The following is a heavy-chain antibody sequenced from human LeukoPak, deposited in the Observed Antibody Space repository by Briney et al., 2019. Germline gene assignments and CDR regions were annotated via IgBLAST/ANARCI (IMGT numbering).Heavy chain of an antibody. CDR1: GFTFSSYW. CDR2: IKSKTDGGTT. J-gene: IGHJ4*02. D-gene: IGHD3-10*01. Sequence: GGSLRLSCAASGFTFSSYWMSWVRQAPGKGLEWVGRIKSKTDGGTTDYAAPVKGRFTISRDDSKNTLYLQMNSLKTEDTAVYYCTTDTETPVLLWFGEPNEGANYWGQGTLVTVSS. CDR3: TTDTETPVLLWFGEPNEGANY. V-gene: IGHV3-15*01.